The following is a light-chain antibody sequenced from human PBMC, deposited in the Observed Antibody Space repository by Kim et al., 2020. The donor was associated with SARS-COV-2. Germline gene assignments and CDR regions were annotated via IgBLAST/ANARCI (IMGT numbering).Light chain of an antibody. V-gene: IGKV1-27*01. CDR3: QKYDSAPWT. J-gene: IGKJ1*01. CDR2: AAS. Sequence: DIQMTQSPSSLSASVGDGVTITCRASQDIANYLAWYQQKPGKVPKLLVYAASALKSGVPSRFSGWRSGTDFTLTISNLQPEDVATYYCQKYDSAPWTFGQGTKVDIK. CDR1: QDIANY.